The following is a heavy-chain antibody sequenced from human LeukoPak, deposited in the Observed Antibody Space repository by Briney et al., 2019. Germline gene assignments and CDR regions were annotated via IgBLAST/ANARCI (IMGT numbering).Heavy chain of an antibody. V-gene: IGHV1-2*02. D-gene: IGHD3-10*01. CDR3: TRAEAHRWFGIYFDY. Sequence: ASVKVSCKTSGYTFTGYYLHWVRQAPGQGLEWMGSINPNSGGTNYAQKFQGRVTMTTDTSITTAYMELSRLRSDDTAVYYCTRAEAHRWFGIYFDYWGQGTLVTVSS. CDR1: GYTFTGYY. CDR2: INPNSGGT. J-gene: IGHJ4*02.